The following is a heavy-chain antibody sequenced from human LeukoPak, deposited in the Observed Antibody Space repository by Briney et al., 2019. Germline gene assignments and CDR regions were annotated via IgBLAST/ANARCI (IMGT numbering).Heavy chain of an antibody. V-gene: IGHV3-23*01. Sequence: GGSLRLSCAASGFTFSRYAMSWVRQAPGKGLEWVSAINGGGGSTYYADSVKGRFTISRDNSKSTLYLQMNSLRAEDTAVYYCAKGGVVHAFNIWGQGTMVTVSS. CDR2: INGGGGST. CDR1: GFTFSRYA. D-gene: IGHD2-15*01. CDR3: AKGGVVHAFNI. J-gene: IGHJ3*02.